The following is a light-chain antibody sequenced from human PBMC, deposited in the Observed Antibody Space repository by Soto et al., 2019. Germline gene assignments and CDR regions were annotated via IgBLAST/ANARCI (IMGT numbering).Light chain of an antibody. J-gene: IGLJ1*01. Sequence: QSVLTQPASVSGSPGQSITISCTGTSSDVGSYNLVSWYQQHPGKAPKLMIYEGSKRPSGVSNRFSGSKSGSTASLTISGLQAEDEADYYCCSYAGTPYVFGTGTKVTVL. CDR2: EGS. CDR3: CSYAGTPYV. CDR1: SSDVGSYNL. V-gene: IGLV2-23*01.